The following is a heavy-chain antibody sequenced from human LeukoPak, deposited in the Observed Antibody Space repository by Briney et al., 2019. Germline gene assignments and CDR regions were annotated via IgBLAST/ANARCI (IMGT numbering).Heavy chain of an antibody. V-gene: IGHV3-48*01. CDR1: GFTFSSCS. CDR3: AKDFGQWLVRYYFDY. CDR2: ISSGSSTI. J-gene: IGHJ4*02. D-gene: IGHD6-19*01. Sequence: GGSLRLSCAASGFTFSSCSMNWVRQAPGKGLEWVSYISSGSSTIYYADSVKGRFTISRDNSKNTLYLQMNSLRAEDTAVYYCAKDFGQWLVRYYFDYWGQGTLVTVSS.